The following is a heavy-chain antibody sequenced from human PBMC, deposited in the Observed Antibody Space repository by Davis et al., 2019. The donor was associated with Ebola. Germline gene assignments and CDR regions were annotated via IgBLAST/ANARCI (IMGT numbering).Heavy chain of an antibody. J-gene: IGHJ4*02. CDR3: ARHVHSGSYYFSDY. CDR1: GGSISSYY. CDR2: IYYSGST. Sequence: PSETLSLTCTVSGGSISSYYWSWIRQPPGKGLEWIGYIYYSGSTNYNPSLKSRVTISVDTSKNQFSLKLSSVTAADTAVYYCARHVHSGSYYFSDYWGQGTLVTVSS. D-gene: IGHD1-26*01. V-gene: IGHV4-59*08.